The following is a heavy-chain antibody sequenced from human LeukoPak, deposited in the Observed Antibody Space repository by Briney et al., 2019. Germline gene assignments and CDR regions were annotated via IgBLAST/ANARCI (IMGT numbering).Heavy chain of an antibody. J-gene: IGHJ4*02. CDR3: AQDACGGSCYSFDS. Sequence: GGSLRLSCAASGFTFSSYDMHWVRQAPGKGLEWVALISYDGSNYHYADSVKGRFTVSRDNSKNTLYLQMNSLRPEDTAVYYCAQDACGGSCYSFDSWGQGTLVTVSS. CDR1: GFTFSSYD. D-gene: IGHD2-15*01. V-gene: IGHV3-30*18. CDR2: ISYDGSNY.